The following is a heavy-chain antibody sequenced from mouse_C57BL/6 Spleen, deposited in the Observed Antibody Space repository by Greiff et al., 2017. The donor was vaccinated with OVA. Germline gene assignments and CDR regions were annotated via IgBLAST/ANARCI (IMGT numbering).Heavy chain of an antibody. V-gene: IGHV1-50*01. D-gene: IGHD1-1*01. CDR1: GYTFTSYW. CDR3: YYGSSYY. CDR2: IDPSDSYT. J-gene: IGHJ2*01. Sequence: VQLQQSGAELVKPGASVKLSCKASGYTFTSYWMQWVKQRPGQGLEWIGEIDPSDSYTNYNQKFKGKATLTVDTSSSTAYMQIRSLTSEDSAVYYCYYGSSYYWGQGTTLTVSS.